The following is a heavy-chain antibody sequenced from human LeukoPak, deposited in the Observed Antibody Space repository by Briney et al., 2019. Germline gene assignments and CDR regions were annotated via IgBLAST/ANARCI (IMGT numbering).Heavy chain of an antibody. D-gene: IGHD3-10*01. Sequence: SETLSLTCTVSGGSIRSYYWSWIRQPPGKGLEWIGYIYYSGSTNYNPSLKSRVAISVDTSKNQFSLKLDSVTAADTAVYYCAREFYGSPKNWGQGTLVTVSS. J-gene: IGHJ4*02. CDR3: AREFYGSPKN. V-gene: IGHV4-59*01. CDR1: GGSIRSYY. CDR2: IYYSGST.